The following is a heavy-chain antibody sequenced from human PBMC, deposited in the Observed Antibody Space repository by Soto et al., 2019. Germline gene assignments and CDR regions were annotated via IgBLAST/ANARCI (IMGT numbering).Heavy chain of an antibody. D-gene: IGHD4-17*01. CDR2: ISGSGGST. CDR1: GFTFSSYA. Sequence: EVQLLESGGGLVQPGGSLRLSCAASGFTFSSYAMSWVRQAQGQGLEWVSAISGSGGSTHYADSVKGRFTISRDNSKNTLYLQMNSLRAEDTAVYYCAKDHSTVTYWYFDLWGRGTLVTVSS. V-gene: IGHV3-23*01. CDR3: AKDHSTVTYWYFDL. J-gene: IGHJ2*01.